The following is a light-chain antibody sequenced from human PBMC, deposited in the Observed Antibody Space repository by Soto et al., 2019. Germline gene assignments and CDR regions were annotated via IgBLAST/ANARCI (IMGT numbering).Light chain of an antibody. V-gene: IGKV3D-20*02. CDR1: QSVSNNY. CDR2: GAS. Sequence: EIVLTQSPGTLSLSPGERATLSFRSSQSVSNNYLAWYQQKPGQAPRLLIYGASNRATGIPDRFSGSGSGTDFTLTISSLEPEDFAVYYCQQRSNWPRTFGQGTKVDIK. J-gene: IGKJ1*01. CDR3: QQRSNWPRT.